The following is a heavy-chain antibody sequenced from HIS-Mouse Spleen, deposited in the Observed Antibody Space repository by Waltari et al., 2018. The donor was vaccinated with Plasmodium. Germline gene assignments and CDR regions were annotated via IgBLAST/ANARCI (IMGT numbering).Heavy chain of an antibody. J-gene: IGHJ2*01. CDR3: ASSWYWYFDL. CDR1: GFTFSSYW. V-gene: IGHV3-7*01. CDR2: KKQDGSEK. D-gene: IGHD6-13*01. Sequence: EVQLVESGGGLVQPGGSLRLSCAASGFTFSSYWMSWVRQAPGKGREWVANKKQDGSEKDDVESVKGRFTISRDNAKNSLYLQMNSLRAEDTAVYYCASSWYWYFDLWGRGTLVTVSS.